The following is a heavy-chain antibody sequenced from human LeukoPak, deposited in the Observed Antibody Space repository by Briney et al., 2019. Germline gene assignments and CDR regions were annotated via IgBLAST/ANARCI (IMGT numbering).Heavy chain of an antibody. CDR1: GFTFSSYS. J-gene: IGHJ6*03. CDR2: ISSSSSYI. Sequence: GGSLRLSCAASGFTFSSYSMNWVRQAPGKGLEWVSSISSSSSYIYYADSVKGRFTIARDNAKNSLYLQMNSLRAEDTAVYYCARDPLVASSSWYYYYYYMDVWGKGTTVTISS. V-gene: IGHV3-21*01. D-gene: IGHD6-13*01. CDR3: ARDPLVASSSWYYYYYYMDV.